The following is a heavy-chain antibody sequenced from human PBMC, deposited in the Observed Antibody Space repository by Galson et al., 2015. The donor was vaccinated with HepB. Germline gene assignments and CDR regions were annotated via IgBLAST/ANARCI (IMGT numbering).Heavy chain of an antibody. Sequence: SLRLSCAASGFTFSSYEMNWVRQAPGKGLEWVSYISSSGSTIYYADSVKGRFTISRDNAKNSLYLQMNSLRAEDTAVYYCARGSLRCSSTSCQAWFDPWGQGTLVTVSS. CDR1: GFTFSSYE. V-gene: IGHV3-48*03. J-gene: IGHJ5*02. D-gene: IGHD2-2*01. CDR2: ISSSGSTI. CDR3: ARGSLRCSSTSCQAWFDP.